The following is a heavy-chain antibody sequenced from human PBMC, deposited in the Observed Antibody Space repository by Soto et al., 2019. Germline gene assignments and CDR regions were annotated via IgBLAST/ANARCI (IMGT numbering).Heavy chain of an antibody. CDR1: GYSFTSYW. D-gene: IGHD5-12*01. CDR2: IYPGDSDT. V-gene: IGHV5-51*01. J-gene: IGHJ6*02. CDR3: ARLARIVATRYYYYGMDV. Sequence: PGESLKISCKGSGYSFTSYWIGWVRQMPGKGLEWMGIIYPGDSDTRYSPSFQGQVTISADKSISTAYLQWSSLKASDTAMYYCARLARIVATRYYYYGMDVWGQGTMVTVSS.